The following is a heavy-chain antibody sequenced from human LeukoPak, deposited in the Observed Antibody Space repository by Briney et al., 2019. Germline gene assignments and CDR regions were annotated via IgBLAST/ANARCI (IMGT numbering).Heavy chain of an antibody. D-gene: IGHD2-2*01. CDR2: INHSGST. CDR1: GGSFSGYY. J-gene: IGHJ3*02. CDR3: ASTLFGGGYCSSTSCYGDDAFDI. Sequence: SETLSLTCAVYGGSFSGYYWSWIRQPPGKGLEWIGEINHSGSTNYNPSLKSRVTISVDTSKNQFSQKLSSVTAADTAVYYCASTLFGGGYCSSTSCYGDDAFDIWGQGTVVTVSS. V-gene: IGHV4-34*01.